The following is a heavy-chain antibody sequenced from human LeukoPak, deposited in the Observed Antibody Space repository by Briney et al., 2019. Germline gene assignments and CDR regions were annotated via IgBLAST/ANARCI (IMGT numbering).Heavy chain of an antibody. V-gene: IGHV3-48*03. Sequence: GGSLRLSCAASGFTFSSYEMNWVRQAPGKGLEWVSYISSSGSTIYYADSVKGRFTISRDNAKNSLYLQMNSLRAEDTAVYYCARDPPYCSGGSCYSGIDYWGQGTLVTVSS. D-gene: IGHD2-15*01. CDR3: ARDPPYCSGGSCYSGIDY. CDR2: ISSSGSTI. CDR1: GFTFSSYE. J-gene: IGHJ4*02.